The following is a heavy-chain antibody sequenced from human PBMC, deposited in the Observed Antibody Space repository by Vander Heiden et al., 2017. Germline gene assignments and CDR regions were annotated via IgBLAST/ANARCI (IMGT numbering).Heavy chain of an antibody. V-gene: IGHV3-64*01. J-gene: IGHJ6*02. D-gene: IGHD3-16*01. CDR1: GITFSTYA. CDR3: ARGGGDGYPTMDV. Sequence: EVYLLESGGGLVQPGGSLRLACAASGITFSTYAFHLVRQAPGKGLEYVSSIRTNGGHTSYANSVQGRFIIARDNSKNTVFLQMGSLRPEDMAVYYCARGGGDGYPTMDVWGQGTTVTVSS. CDR2: IRTNGGHT.